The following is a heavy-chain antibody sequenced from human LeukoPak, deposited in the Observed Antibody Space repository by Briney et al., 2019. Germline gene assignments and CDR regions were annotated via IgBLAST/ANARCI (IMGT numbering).Heavy chain of an antibody. Sequence: PGRSLRLSCAASGFTFSSYSMNWVRQAPGKGLEWVSSISSSSSYIYYADSVKGRFTISRDNAKNSLYLQMNSLRAEDTAVYYCARSSRLDNFWFDPWGQGTLVTVSS. D-gene: IGHD1-1*01. J-gene: IGHJ5*02. CDR2: ISSSSSYI. CDR3: ARSSRLDNFWFDP. V-gene: IGHV3-21*06. CDR1: GFTFSSYS.